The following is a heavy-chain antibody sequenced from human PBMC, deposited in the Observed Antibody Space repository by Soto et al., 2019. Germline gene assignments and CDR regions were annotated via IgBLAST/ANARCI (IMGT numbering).Heavy chain of an antibody. CDR1: GFTFSSYS. J-gene: IGHJ6*03. D-gene: IGHD2-2*02. CDR2: ISSSSSTI. V-gene: IGHV3-48*01. Sequence: GGSLRLSCAASGFTFSSYSMNWVRQAPGKGLEWVSYISSSSSTIYYADSVKGRFTISRDNAKNSLYLQMNSLRAEDTAVYYCARTLVVPAFIHAEGYYYYINLWGQGTSVTVS. CDR3: ARTLVVPAFIHAEGYYYYINL.